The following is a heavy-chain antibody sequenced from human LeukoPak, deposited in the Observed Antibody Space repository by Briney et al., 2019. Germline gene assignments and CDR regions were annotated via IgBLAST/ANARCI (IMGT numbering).Heavy chain of an antibody. V-gene: IGHV3-9*01. D-gene: IGHD5-18*01. J-gene: IGHJ4*02. Sequence: PGGSLRLSCAASGFTFSSYSMNWVRQAPGKGLEWVSGISWNSGSIGYADSVKGRFTISRDNAKNSLYLQMNSLRAEDTALYYCAKSVSGYSYGYYFDYWGQGTLVTVSS. CDR3: AKSVSGYSYGYYFDY. CDR1: GFTFSSYS. CDR2: ISWNSGSI.